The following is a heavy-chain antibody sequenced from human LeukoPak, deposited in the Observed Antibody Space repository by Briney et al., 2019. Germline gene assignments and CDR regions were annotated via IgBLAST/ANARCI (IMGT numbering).Heavy chain of an antibody. V-gene: IGHV1-2*02. CDR2: INPNSGGT. CDR1: GYTFTGYY. D-gene: IGHD3-22*01. Sequence: ASVKVSCEASGYTFTGYYMHWVRQAPGQGLEWMGWINPNSGGTNYAQKFQGRVTMTRDTSISTAYMELSRLRSDDTAVYYCARDATYSSGYEYYFDYWGQGTLVTVSS. CDR3: ARDATYSSGYEYYFDY. J-gene: IGHJ4*02.